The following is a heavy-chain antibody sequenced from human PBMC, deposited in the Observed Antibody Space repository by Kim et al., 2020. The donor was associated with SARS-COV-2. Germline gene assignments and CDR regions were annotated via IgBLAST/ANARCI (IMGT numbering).Heavy chain of an antibody. CDR1: GFTFSSYG. J-gene: IGHJ2*01. D-gene: IGHD7-27*01. CDR3: ARDKLGSYWYFDL. Sequence: GGSLRLSCAASGFTFSSYGMHWVRQAPGKRLEWVAVIWYDGSNKYYVDSVKGRFTISRDNSKNTLYLQMNSLRADDTAVYYCARDKLGSYWYFDLWGRGTLVTVSS. CDR2: IWYDGSNK. V-gene: IGHV3-33*01.